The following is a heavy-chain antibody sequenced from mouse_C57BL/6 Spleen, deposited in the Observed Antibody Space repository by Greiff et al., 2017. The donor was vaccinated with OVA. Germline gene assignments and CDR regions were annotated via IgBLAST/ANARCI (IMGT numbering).Heavy chain of an antibody. CDR2: IWSGGST. V-gene: IGHV2-2*01. D-gene: IGHD2-3*01. J-gene: IGHJ3*01. CDR3: ARGRWLPWFAY. CDR1: GFSLTSYG. Sequence: QVQLKESGPGLVQPSQSLSITCTVSGFSLTSYGVHWVRQSPGKGLEWLGVIWSGGSTDYNAAFISRLSISKDNSKSQVFFKMNSLQADDTAIYYCARGRWLPWFAYWGQGTLVTVSA.